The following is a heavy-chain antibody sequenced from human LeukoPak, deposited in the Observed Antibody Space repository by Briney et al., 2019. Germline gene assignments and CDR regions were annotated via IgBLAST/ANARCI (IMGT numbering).Heavy chain of an antibody. CDR1: GGSISSGGYS. V-gene: IGHV4-61*02. J-gene: IGHJ5*02. CDR2: IYTSGST. CDR3: ARDPNAISNWFDP. Sequence: PSQTLSLTCAVSGGSISSGGYSWSWIRQPPGKGLEWIGRIYTSGSTNYNPSLKSRVTMSVDTSKNQFSLKLSSVTAADTAVYYCARDPNAISNWFDPWGQGTLVTVSS. D-gene: IGHD3-3*02.